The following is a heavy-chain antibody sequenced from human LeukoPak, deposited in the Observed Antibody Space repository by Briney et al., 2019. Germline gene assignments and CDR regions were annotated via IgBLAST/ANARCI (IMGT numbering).Heavy chain of an antibody. J-gene: IGHJ4*02. D-gene: IGHD1-26*01. CDR3: ARKGFDVGSYNY. CDR2: MNPNSGNT. Sequence: ASVKVSCKASGYTFTSYYMHWVRQAPGQGLEWMGWMNPNSGNTGYAQKFQGRVTMTRNTSISTAYMELSSLRSEDTAVYYCARKGFDVGSYNYWGQGTLVTVSS. CDR1: GYTFTSYY. V-gene: IGHV1-8*02.